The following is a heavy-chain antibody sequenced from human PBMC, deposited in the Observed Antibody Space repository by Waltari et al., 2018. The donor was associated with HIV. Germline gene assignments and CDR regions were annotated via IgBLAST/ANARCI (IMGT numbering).Heavy chain of an antibody. D-gene: IGHD2-15*01. Sequence: QVQLQESGPGLVKPSETLSLTCAVSGYSISSGYYWGWIRRPPGRGLEWFGGIYHSGSTYYNPSLKSRVTISVDTSKNQFSLKLSSVTAADTAVHYCARQIQCSGGSCHDAYFDYWGQGTLVTVSS. V-gene: IGHV4-38-2*01. CDR1: GYSISSGYY. J-gene: IGHJ4*02. CDR3: ARQIQCSGGSCHDAYFDY. CDR2: IYHSGST.